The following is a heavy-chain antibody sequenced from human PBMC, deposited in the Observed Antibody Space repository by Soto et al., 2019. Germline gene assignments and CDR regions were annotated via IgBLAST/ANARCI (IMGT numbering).Heavy chain of an antibody. J-gene: IGHJ6*02. CDR2: ISAYNGNT. CDR1: GYTFTSYG. Sequence: GASVKVSCKASGYTFTSYGISWVRQAPGQGLEWMGWISAYNGNTNYAQKLQGRVTMTTDTSTSTAYMELRSLRSDDTAVYYCARSPRAAAGYYYFGMDVWGQGTTVTVSS. D-gene: IGHD6-25*01. V-gene: IGHV1-18*01. CDR3: ARSPRAAAGYYYFGMDV.